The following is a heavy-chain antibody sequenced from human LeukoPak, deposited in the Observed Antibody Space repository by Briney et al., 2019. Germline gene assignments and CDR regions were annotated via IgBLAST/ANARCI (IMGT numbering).Heavy chain of an antibody. CDR1: GFTFSSYA. CDR3: AKDRIDNTVDQ. Sequence: GGSLRLSCAASGFTFSSYAMSWVRQAPGKGLEWVSAISGSGGSTYYADSVKGRFTISRDNSKNMLYLQMNGLRAEDTAMYYCAKDRIDNTVDQWGQGTLVTVSS. J-gene: IGHJ4*02. CDR2: ISGSGGST. D-gene: IGHD1-14*01. V-gene: IGHV3-23*01.